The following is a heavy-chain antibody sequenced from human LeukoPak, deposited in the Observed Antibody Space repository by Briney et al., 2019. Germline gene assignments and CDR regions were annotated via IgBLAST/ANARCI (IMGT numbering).Heavy chain of an antibody. Sequence: PGGSLRLSCAASGFTFSAYWMTWVRQTPGKGLEWVANIKQDGSEKYYVGSVKGRFIISRDNVKNALYLQMNSLRVEDTGVYYCVRGAYYAAYWGQGTLVTVSS. CDR2: IKQDGSEK. CDR3: VRGAYYAAY. CDR1: GFTFSAYW. V-gene: IGHV3-7*01. J-gene: IGHJ4*02. D-gene: IGHD2/OR15-2a*01.